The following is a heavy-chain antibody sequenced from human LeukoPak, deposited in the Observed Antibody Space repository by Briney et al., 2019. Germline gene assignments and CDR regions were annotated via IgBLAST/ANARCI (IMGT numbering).Heavy chain of an antibody. CDR2: ISGSGGST. CDR1: GFTFSSYA. V-gene: IGHV3-23*01. D-gene: IGHD3-9*01. CDR3: GRALTGYMSLDY. Sequence: GGSLRLSCAASGFTFSSYAMSWVRQAPGKGLEWVSAISGSGGSTYYVDSVKGRFTISRDNSKNTLYLQMNSLRAEDTAVYYCGRALTGYMSLDYWGQGTLVTVSS. J-gene: IGHJ4*02.